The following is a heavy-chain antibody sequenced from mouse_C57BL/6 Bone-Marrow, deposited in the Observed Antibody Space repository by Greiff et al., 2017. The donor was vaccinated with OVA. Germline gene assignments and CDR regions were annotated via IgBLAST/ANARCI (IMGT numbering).Heavy chain of an antibody. J-gene: IGHJ1*03. CDR3: ASKFSPYWYFDV. CDR2: ISDGGSYT. V-gene: IGHV5-4*03. D-gene: IGHD6-1*01. CDR1: GFTFSSYA. Sequence: EVKLVESGGGLVKPGGSLKLSCAASGFTFSSYAMSWVRQTPEKRLAWVATISDGGSYTYYPDNVKGRFTISRDNAKNNLYLQMSHLKAEDTAMYYCASKFSPYWYFDVWGTGTTVTVSS.